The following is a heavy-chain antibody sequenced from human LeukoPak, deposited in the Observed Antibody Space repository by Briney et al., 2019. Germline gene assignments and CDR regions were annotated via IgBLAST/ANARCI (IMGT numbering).Heavy chain of an antibody. CDR3: ARDVTMVRGAQDYYGMDV. Sequence: GGSLRLSCAASGFTFSSYSMNWVRQAPGKGLEWVSVIYSGGSTYYVDSAKGRFTISRDNSKNTLYLQMNSLRAEDTAVYFCARDVTMVRGAQDYYGMDVWGQGTTVTVSS. CDR1: GFTFSSYS. J-gene: IGHJ6*02. CDR2: IYSGGST. D-gene: IGHD3-10*01. V-gene: IGHV3-53*01.